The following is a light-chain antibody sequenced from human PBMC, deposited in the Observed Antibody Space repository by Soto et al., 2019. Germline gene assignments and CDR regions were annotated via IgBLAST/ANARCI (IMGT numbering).Light chain of an antibody. CDR2: AAS. CDR1: ESINTY. V-gene: IGKV1-39*01. Sequence: DTPMTQSPSSLSAYVGDRVTITCRASESINTYLNWYQQKPGQAPHLLIYAASTLHSGVPSRFSGSGSGTHFTLTINNLQPEDFATYYCQESYTTPLSFGGGTKVEIK. J-gene: IGKJ4*01. CDR3: QESYTTPLS.